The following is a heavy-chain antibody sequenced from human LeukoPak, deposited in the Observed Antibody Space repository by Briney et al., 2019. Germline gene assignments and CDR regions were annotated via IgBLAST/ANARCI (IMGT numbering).Heavy chain of an antibody. J-gene: IGHJ4*02. D-gene: IGHD1-26*01. CDR2: INHSGST. Sequence: SETLSLTCAVYGRSFSGYYWSWIRQPPGKGLEWIGEINHSGSTNYNPSLKSRVTVSVDTSKNHFSLKLSSVTAEDTAVYYCARVNRELSVDYWGQGTLVTVSS. V-gene: IGHV4-34*01. CDR3: ARVNRELSVDY. CDR1: GRSFSGYY.